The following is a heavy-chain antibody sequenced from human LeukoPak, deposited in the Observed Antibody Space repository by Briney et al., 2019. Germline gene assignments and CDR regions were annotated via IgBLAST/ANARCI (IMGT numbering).Heavy chain of an antibody. J-gene: IGHJ4*02. Sequence: PGGPLRLSCAASGFSFSSYAMTWVRQAPGKGLEWVSAISGNGGVTYYADSVKGRFTTSRDNSKNTLWLQMNSLRAEDTAVYYCAKGSQLGYCSGGSCYLDYWGQGILVTVSS. D-gene: IGHD2-15*01. CDR3: AKGSQLGYCSGGSCYLDY. V-gene: IGHV3-23*01. CDR1: GFSFSSYA. CDR2: ISGNGGVT.